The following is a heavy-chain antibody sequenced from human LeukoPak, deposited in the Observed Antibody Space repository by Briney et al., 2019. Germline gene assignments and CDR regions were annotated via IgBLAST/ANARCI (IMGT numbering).Heavy chain of an antibody. V-gene: IGHV3-7*03. CDR2: INRNGSEE. CDR3: AISIQLPN. CDR1: GFTFTNYW. Sequence: GGSLRLSCAASGFTFTNYWMTWVRQAPGKGLEWVANINRNGSEENYLDSVKGRFAISRDNANKLLFLQMNSLRVEDTAIYYCAISIQLPNWGQGTLVTVSS. D-gene: IGHD1-1*01. J-gene: IGHJ4*02.